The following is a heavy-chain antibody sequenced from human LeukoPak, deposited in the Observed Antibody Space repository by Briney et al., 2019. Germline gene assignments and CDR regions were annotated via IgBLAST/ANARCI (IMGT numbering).Heavy chain of an antibody. D-gene: IGHD5-24*01. CDR3: VRDGSAYNFDY. J-gene: IGHJ4*02. Sequence: WVSRINNDGSYINYAESVKGRFTLSRDNTKNTLTLQMNSLRAEDTAVYFCVRDGSAYNFDYWGQGVLVTVSS. V-gene: IGHV3-74*01. CDR2: INNDGSYI.